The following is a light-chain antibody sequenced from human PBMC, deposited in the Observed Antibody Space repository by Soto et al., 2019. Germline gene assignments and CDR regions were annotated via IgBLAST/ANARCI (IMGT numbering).Light chain of an antibody. Sequence: QSALAQPASVSGSPGQSITISCTGTSSDVGAYNYVSWYHQHHPGKAPELIIYDVTDRPSGVSNRFSGSKSGNTASLTISWLQAEDEGDYYCSSYTNIKAGIFGGGTKVTVL. CDR1: SSDVGAYNY. CDR2: DVT. CDR3: SSYTNIKAGI. J-gene: IGLJ2*01. V-gene: IGLV2-14*01.